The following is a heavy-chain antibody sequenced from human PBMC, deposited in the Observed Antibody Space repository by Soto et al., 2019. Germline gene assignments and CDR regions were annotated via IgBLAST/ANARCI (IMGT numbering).Heavy chain of an antibody. Sequence: GGSLRLSCAASGFTFSSYDMHWVRQATGKGLEWVSAIGTAGDTYYPGSVKGRFTISRENAKNSLYLQMNSLRAGDTAVYYCARAKKGEYSSSFGAFDIWGQGTMVTVSS. J-gene: IGHJ3*02. V-gene: IGHV3-13*01. CDR1: GFTFSSYD. CDR2: IGTAGDT. CDR3: ARAKKGEYSSSFGAFDI. D-gene: IGHD6-6*01.